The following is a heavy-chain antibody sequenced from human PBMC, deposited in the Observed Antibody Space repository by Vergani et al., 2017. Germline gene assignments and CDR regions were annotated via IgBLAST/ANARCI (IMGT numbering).Heavy chain of an antibody. J-gene: IGHJ4*02. V-gene: IGHV4-59*01. CDR1: GGSINSNY. CDR2: IYYSGST. CDR3: ARGHPHSSSSSTTFDS. D-gene: IGHD6-6*01. Sequence: QVPLQESGPGLVKPSETLSLTCSVSGGSINSNYWSWIRQPPGKGLEWIGYIYYSGSTNYNPSLKSRVTISVDTSKNQFSLKLSSVTDADTAVYYCARGHPHSSSSSTTFDSWGQGTLVTVSS.